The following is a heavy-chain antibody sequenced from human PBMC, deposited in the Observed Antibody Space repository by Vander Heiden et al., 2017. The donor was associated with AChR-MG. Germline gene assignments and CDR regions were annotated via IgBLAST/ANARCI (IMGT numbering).Heavy chain of an antibody. CDR2: IIPIFGTA. V-gene: IGHV1-69*06. J-gene: IGHJ4*02. CDR1: GGTFSSYA. D-gene: IGHD1-1*01. Sequence: QVQLVQSGAEVKKPGSSGKVSCKATGGTFSSYAISWVRQAPGQGLEWMRGIIPIFGTANYAQKFQGRVTITADKSTSTAYMELGSLGSEDTAVYYCQNWNDAMDFDYWGQGTLVTVSS. CDR3: QNWNDAMDFDY.